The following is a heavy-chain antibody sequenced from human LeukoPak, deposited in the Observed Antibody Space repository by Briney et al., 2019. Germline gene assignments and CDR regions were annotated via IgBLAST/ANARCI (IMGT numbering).Heavy chain of an antibody. CDR1: VGSISGYF. J-gene: IGHJ4*03. CDR3: ARAQYSGSCFDY. V-gene: IGHV4-59*13. Sequence: PSETLSLTCTVSVGSISGYFWSWVRQAPGTGLDWIGHIYYSGATNYNPSLRSRVTISVDTSKNQLSLKLRSVTAADTAVYYGARAQYSGSCFDYWGQGTLVTVSS. D-gene: IGHD1-26*01. CDR2: IYYSGAT.